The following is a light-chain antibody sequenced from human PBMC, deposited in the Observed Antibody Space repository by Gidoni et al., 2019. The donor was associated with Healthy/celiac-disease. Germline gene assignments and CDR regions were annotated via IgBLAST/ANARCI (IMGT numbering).Light chain of an antibody. Sequence: DIQMTQSPSSLSASVGDRVTITCQASQYISNYLNWYQQKPGKAPKLLIYDASNLETGVPSRFSVSGSGTDFTFTISSLQPEDIATYYCQQYDKLPPGFPFGQGTKLEIK. CDR1: QYISNY. V-gene: IGKV1-33*01. CDR3: QQYDKLPPGFP. J-gene: IGKJ2*01. CDR2: DAS.